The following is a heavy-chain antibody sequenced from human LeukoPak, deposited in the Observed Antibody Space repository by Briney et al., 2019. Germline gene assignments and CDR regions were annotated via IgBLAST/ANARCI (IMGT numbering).Heavy chain of an antibody. Sequence: SETLSLTCAVYGGSFSGYYWSWIRQPPGKGLEWIGEINHSGSTNYNPSLKSRVTISVDTSKNQSSLKLSSVTAADTAVYYCARVAPEVTIFGVAWFLAWFDPWGQGTLVTVSS. D-gene: IGHD3-3*01. CDR2: INHSGST. CDR3: ARVAPEVTIFGVAWFLAWFDP. CDR1: GGSFSGYY. J-gene: IGHJ5*02. V-gene: IGHV4-34*01.